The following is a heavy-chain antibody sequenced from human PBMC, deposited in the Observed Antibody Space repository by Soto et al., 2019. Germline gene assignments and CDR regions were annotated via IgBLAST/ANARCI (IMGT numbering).Heavy chain of an antibody. CDR1: GFTFSSYG. J-gene: IGHJ6*02. CDR3: ATLEGGRYDFHIESMDV. D-gene: IGHD3-3*01. Sequence: QVQLVESGGGVVQPGRSLRLSCAASGFTFSSYGMHWVRQAPGKGLEWVAVIWNDGSNKYYADSVKGRFTISRDNSKNTLYLQMNSLRAEDTAVYYCATLEGGRYDFHIESMDVWGQGTTVTVSS. CDR2: IWNDGSNK. V-gene: IGHV3-33*01.